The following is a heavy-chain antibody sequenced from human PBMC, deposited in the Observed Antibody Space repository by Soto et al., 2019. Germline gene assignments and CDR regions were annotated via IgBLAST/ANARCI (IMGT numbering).Heavy chain of an antibody. CDR2: INAGNGNT. CDR1: GYTFTSYA. Sequence: QVQLVQSGAEVKKPGASVKVSCKASGYTFTSYAMHWVRQAPGQRREWMGWINAGNGNTKYSQKFQGSVTITRDTSASTAYMELSSLSSEDTAVYYCARGPGGPDGPGDYWGQGTLVTVSS. D-gene: IGHD1-26*01. J-gene: IGHJ4*02. CDR3: ARGPGGPDGPGDY. V-gene: IGHV1-3*01.